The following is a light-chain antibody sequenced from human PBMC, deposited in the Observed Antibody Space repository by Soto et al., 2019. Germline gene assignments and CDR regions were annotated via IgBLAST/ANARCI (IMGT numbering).Light chain of an antibody. V-gene: IGKV1-39*01. CDR3: EQYGSLPGT. CDR2: EAS. CDR1: QSISRY. J-gene: IGKJ4*01. Sequence: DIQMTQSPSSLSASVGDRVTITCRASQSISRYLNWYQQKPGKAPKLLIYEASSLQSGVPSRFSGSGSGTVFTLTIIRLEPEDFALYYCEQYGSLPGTFGGGTKVEIK.